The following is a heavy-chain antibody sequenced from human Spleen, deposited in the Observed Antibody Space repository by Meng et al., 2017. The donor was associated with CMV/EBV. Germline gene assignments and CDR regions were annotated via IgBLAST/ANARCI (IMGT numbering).Heavy chain of an antibody. CDR1: GFTSSSYW. D-gene: IGHD1-1*01. V-gene: IGHV3-74*01. J-gene: IGHJ6*02. CDR2: INSDGSMS. CDR3: TRDGMGNGMDV. Sequence: GGSLRLSCAGSGFTSSSYWIHWVRQAPGKGLVWVSRINSDGSMSSYADSVKGRLTISRENAKNTVYLQMKSLRVEDTGVYYCTRDGMGNGMDVWGRGTTVTVSS.